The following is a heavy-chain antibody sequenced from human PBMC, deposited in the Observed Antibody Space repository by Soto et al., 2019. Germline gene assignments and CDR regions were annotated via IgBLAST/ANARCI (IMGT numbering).Heavy chain of an antibody. J-gene: IGHJ6*02. CDR2: IRSKANSYAT. V-gene: IGHV3-73*01. Sequence: GGSLRLSCAASGFTFSGSAMHWVRQASGKGLEWVGRIRSKANSYATAYAASVKGRFTISRDDSKNTAYLQMNSLKTEDTAVYYCKGSYYASPRGSRDQQIYGMDVWGQGTTVTVSS. CDR3: KGSYYASPRGSRDQQIYGMDV. CDR1: GFTFSGSA. D-gene: IGHD1-26*01.